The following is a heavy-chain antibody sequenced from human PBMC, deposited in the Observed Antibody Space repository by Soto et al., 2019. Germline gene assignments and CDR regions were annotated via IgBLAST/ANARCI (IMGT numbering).Heavy chain of an antibody. D-gene: IGHD4-4*01. V-gene: IGHV3-48*03. J-gene: IGHJ6*02. CDR3: ARDPAIYSGKFDYGLDV. CDR2: IGTSGRTI. Sequence: PGGSLRLSCAVSGFTFSNYEMNWVRQAPGKWLEWVSYIGTSGRTIYYADSVRGRFTISRDNAKNSLYLQRNSLRAEDTAVYYCARDPAIYSGKFDYGLDVWGQGXTVTVYS. CDR1: GFTFSNYE.